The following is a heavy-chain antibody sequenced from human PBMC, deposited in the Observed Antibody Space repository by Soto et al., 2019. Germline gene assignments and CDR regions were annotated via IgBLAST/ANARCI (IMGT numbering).Heavy chain of an antibody. J-gene: IGHJ4*02. CDR3: ARVVGSSGSLNYFDS. D-gene: IGHD6-19*01. Sequence: EVQLVESGGGLVQPGGSLRLSCAASGFTFSTYSLTWVRQAPGKGLEWVSYINSDSRTTFYADCVKGRFTISRDNAENSLFLQVNSLRDEDTAVYFCARVVGSSGSLNYFDSWGQGTLVAVSS. V-gene: IGHV3-48*02. CDR1: GFTFSTYS. CDR2: INSDSRTT.